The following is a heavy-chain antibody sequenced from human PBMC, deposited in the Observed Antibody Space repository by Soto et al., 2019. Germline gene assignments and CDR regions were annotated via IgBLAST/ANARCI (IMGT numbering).Heavy chain of an antibody. J-gene: IGHJ4*02. Sequence: QLQLQESGSGLVKPSQTLSLTCADSGGSIRGTTYSWSWFRQPPGKGLEWIGYMYDRGNTYYNPSLQRQFSISVDRSKSQFSLKLSSVTAADTAVYYCSRGQGAAAGHSNFDYWGQGALVTVSS. D-gene: IGHD6-13*01. CDR2: MYDRGNT. V-gene: IGHV4-30-2*01. CDR3: SRGQGAAAGHSNFDY. CDR1: GGSIRGTTYS.